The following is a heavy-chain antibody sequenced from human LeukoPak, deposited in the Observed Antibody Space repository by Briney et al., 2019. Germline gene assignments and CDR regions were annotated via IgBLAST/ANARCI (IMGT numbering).Heavy chain of an antibody. CDR3: ARYDYDILAGYYGYMDV. Sequence: PGGSLRLSCAASGFTFSSYSMNWVRQAPGKGLEWVSSISSSSSYIYYADSVKGRFTISRDNAKNSLYLQMNSLRAEDTAVYYCARYDYDILAGYYGYMDVWGKGTTVTVSS. CDR1: GFTFSSYS. CDR2: ISSSSSYI. J-gene: IGHJ6*03. D-gene: IGHD3-9*01. V-gene: IGHV3-21*01.